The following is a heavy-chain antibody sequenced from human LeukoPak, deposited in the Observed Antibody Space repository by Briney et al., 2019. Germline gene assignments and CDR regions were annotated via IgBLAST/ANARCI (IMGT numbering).Heavy chain of an antibody. CDR2: INPSGGST. CDR3: AREDRITIFGVVITPDYYYGMDV. D-gene: IGHD3-3*01. J-gene: IGHJ6*02. Sequence: ASVKVSCKASGYTFTSYYMHWVRQAPGQGLEWMGIINPSGGSTSYAQKFRGRVTMTRDTSTSTVYMELSSLRSEDTAVYYCAREDRITIFGVVITPDYYYGMDVWGQGTTVTVSS. V-gene: IGHV1-46*01. CDR1: GYTFTSYY.